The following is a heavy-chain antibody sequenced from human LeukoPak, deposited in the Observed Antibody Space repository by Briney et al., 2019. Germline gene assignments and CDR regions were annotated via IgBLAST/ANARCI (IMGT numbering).Heavy chain of an antibody. V-gene: IGHV3-74*01. J-gene: IGHJ4*02. CDR1: GFTFSSYW. CDR2: INTDGSNT. D-gene: IGHD2-2*01. CDR3: ASWGPYCSSTSCYGLGY. Sequence: GGSLRLSCAASGFTFSSYWMHWVRQAPGKGLVWVSRINTDGSNTGYADSVKGRFTISRDNAKNTLYLQMNSLRAEDTAVYYCASWGPYCSSTSCYGLGYWGQGTLVTVSS.